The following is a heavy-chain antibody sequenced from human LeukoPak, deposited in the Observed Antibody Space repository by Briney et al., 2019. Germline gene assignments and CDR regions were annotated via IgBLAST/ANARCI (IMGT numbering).Heavy chain of an antibody. CDR3: ARGRYYYGSGSFDY. D-gene: IGHD3-10*01. CDR1: GGSFSGYY. J-gene: IGHJ4*02. V-gene: IGHV4-34*01. Sequence: SETLSLTCAVYGGSFSGYYWSWIRQPPGKGLEWIGEINHSGSTNYNPSLKSRVTISVDTSKNQSSLKLSSVTAADTAAYYCARGRYYYGSGSFDYWGQGTLVTVSS. CDR2: INHSGST.